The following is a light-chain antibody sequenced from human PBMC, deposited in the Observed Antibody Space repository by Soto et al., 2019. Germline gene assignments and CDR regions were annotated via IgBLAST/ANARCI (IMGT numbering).Light chain of an antibody. J-gene: IGKJ2*01. V-gene: IGKV1-39*01. CDR3: QHSYTTPYT. CDR2: AAS. CDR1: QSISSY. Sequence: DIQMTQSPSSLSASVGDRVTITCRASQSISSYLNWYQQKPGKAPKLLIYAASSLQSGVPSRFSGSGSGTEFTLTISSLQPEDFAADYCQHSYTTPYTVGQGTKLEIK.